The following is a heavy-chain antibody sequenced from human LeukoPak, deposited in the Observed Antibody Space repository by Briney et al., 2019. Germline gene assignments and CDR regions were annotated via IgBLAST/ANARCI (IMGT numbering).Heavy chain of an antibody. Sequence: GESLKISCQGSGYSFTTYRIGWVRQMPGKGLEWMGIIYPSDSDTKYSPSLQGQVTISADTSTNTAYLQWSSLKDSDAVVYFCARQRYCSGGSCFSWYDAFDIWGQGTVVTVSS. CDR2: IYPSDSDT. CDR3: ARQRYCSGGSCFSWYDAFDI. J-gene: IGHJ3*02. V-gene: IGHV5-51*01. CDR1: GYSFTTYR. D-gene: IGHD2-15*01.